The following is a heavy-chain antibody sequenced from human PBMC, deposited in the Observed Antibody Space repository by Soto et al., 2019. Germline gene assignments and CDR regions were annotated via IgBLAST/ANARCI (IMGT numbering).Heavy chain of an antibody. Sequence: QVQLQESGPGLVKPSETLSLTCTVSGGSISSYYWSWIRQPPGKGLEWIGYIYYSGSTNYNPSLKSRVTISVDTSKNQFSLKLSSVTAADTAVYYCARVSPPGPLDAFRDYYFDYWGQGTLVTVSS. CDR3: ARVSPPGPLDAFRDYYFDY. CDR2: IYYSGST. D-gene: IGHD2-21*02. CDR1: GGSISSYY. V-gene: IGHV4-59*08. J-gene: IGHJ4*02.